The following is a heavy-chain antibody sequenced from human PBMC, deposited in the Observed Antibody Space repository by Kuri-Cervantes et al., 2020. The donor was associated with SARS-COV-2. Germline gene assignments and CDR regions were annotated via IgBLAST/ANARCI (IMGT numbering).Heavy chain of an antibody. J-gene: IGHJ4*02. CDR3: ARAGYYCSSTSCPSLPDY. Sequence: GGSLRLSCAASGFSFSAYGMYWVRQAPGKGLEWVAFIEYDGSSKYYADSVTGRFTVSRDNSKNTLFLHMDSLRGEDTAVYYCARAGYYCSSTSCPSLPDYWGQGTLVTVSS. CDR2: IEYDGSSK. D-gene: IGHD2-2*01. V-gene: IGHV3-30*03. CDR1: GFSFSAYG.